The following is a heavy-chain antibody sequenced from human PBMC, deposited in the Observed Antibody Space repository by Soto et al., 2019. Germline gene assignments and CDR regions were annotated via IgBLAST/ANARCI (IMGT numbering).Heavy chain of an antibody. CDR3: ARDETGTTRNWFDP. V-gene: IGHV3-30-3*01. CDR2: ISYDGSNK. J-gene: IGHJ5*02. CDR1: GFTFSSYA. Sequence: QVQLVESGGGVVQPGRSLRLSCAASGFTFSSYAMHWVRQAPGKGLGWVAVISYDGSNKYYADSVKGRFTISRDNSKNTLYLQMNSLRAEDTAVYYCARDETGTTRNWFDPWGQGTLVTVSS. D-gene: IGHD1-7*01.